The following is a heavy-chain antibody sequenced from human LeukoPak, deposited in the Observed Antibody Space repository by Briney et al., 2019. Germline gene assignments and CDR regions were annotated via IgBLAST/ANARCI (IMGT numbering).Heavy chain of an antibody. CDR1: GFTFSSYG. CDR2: ISYDGSNR. Sequence: GRSLRLSCAASGFTFSSYGMHWVRQAPGKGLEWVAVISYDGSNRYYADSVKGRFTISRDTSKNTLYLQMNSLRAEDTAVYYRAKVPAPMVRGVPPNWFDPWGQGTLVTVSS. CDR3: AKVPAPMVRGVPPNWFDP. D-gene: IGHD3-10*01. J-gene: IGHJ5*02. V-gene: IGHV3-30*18.